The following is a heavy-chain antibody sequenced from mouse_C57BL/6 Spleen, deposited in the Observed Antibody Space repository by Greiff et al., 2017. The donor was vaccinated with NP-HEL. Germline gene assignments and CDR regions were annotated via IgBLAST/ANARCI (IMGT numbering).Heavy chain of an antibody. J-gene: IGHJ2*01. Sequence: VQLQQSGAELVRPGTSVKVSCKASGYAFTNYLIEWVKQRPGQGLEWIGVINPGSGGTNYNEKFKGKATLTADKSSSTAYMQLSSLTSEDSAVDFCARGDGGQPEFGYWGKGTTLTVSS. CDR2: INPGSGGT. CDR3: ARGDGGQPEFGY. V-gene: IGHV1-54*01. CDR1: GYAFTNYL. D-gene: IGHD3-3*01.